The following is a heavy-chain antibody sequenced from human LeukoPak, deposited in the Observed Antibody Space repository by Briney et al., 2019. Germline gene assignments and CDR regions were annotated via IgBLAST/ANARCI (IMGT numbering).Heavy chain of an antibody. D-gene: IGHD3-22*01. V-gene: IGHV4-39*01. CDR1: GGSISSSSYY. CDR3: ARHGWDSSGLYYYHYYMDV. Sequence: SETLSLTCTVSGGSISSSSYYWGWIRQPPGKGLEWIGSIYYSGSTYYNPSLKSRVTISVDTSKNQFSLKLSSVTAADTAVYYCARHGWDSSGLYYYHYYMDVWGKGTTVTISS. J-gene: IGHJ6*03. CDR2: IYYSGST.